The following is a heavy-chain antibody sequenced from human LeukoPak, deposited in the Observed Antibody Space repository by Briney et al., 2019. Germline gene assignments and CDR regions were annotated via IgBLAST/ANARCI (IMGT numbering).Heavy chain of an antibody. CDR3: ARDRRYGGNFEGFDY. Sequence: ASVKVSCKASGYTFTSYYMHWVRRAPGQGLEWMGIINPSGGSTSYAQKFQGRVTMTRDMSTSTVYMELSSLRSEDTAVYYCARDRRYGGNFEGFDYWGQGTLVTVSS. J-gene: IGHJ4*02. V-gene: IGHV1-46*01. CDR2: INPSGGST. CDR1: GYTFTSYY. D-gene: IGHD4-23*01.